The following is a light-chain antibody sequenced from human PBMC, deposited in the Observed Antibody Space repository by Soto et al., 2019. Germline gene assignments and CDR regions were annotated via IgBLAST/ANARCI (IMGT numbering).Light chain of an antibody. J-gene: IGLJ3*02. CDR1: SSNIGAGYD. CDR2: GNS. V-gene: IGLV1-40*01. Sequence: QSVLTQPPSVSGAPGQRVTISCTGSSSNIGAGYDVHWYQQLPGTAPKLLIYGNSNRPSGVPDRFSGYKSGTSASLAITGLQDEDEADDYGQSYDSSLSGWVVGGGTKVTVL. CDR3: QSYDSSLSGWV.